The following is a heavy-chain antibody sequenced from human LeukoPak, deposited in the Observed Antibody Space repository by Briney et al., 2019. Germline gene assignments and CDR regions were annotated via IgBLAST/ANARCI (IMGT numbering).Heavy chain of an antibody. CDR1: GGTFSSYA. CDR3: AKGDIYLDY. Sequence: GASVKVSCKASGGTFSSYAISWVRQAPGQGLEWMGWINPNGGGTNYAQTFQGRVTMTGDTSINTAYMELSRLTSDDTAVYYCAKGDIYLDYWGQGTLVTVSS. J-gene: IGHJ4*02. CDR2: INPNGGGT. V-gene: IGHV1-2*02.